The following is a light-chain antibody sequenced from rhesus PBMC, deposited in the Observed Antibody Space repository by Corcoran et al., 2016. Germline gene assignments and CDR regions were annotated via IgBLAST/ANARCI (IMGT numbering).Light chain of an antibody. CDR3: QQYYSSPLT. Sequence: DIVMTQSPDSLAVSLGERVTINCKSSQSLLYSSNNKNYLAWYQQKQGQVPKLLIYWASTRESGVPNRLSGSGSGTDLTLTISGLQAEDVAVYYCQQYYSSPLTFGGGTKVEIK. J-gene: IGKJ4*01. CDR1: QSLLYSSNNKNY. CDR2: WAS. V-gene: IGKV4-1*01.